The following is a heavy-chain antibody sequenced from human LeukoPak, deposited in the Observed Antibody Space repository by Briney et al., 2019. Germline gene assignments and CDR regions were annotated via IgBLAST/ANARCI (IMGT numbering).Heavy chain of an antibody. CDR2: IIPIFGTA. Sequence: SVKVSCKASGGTFSSYAISWVRQAPGQGLEWMGGIIPIFGTANYAQKFQGRVTITADESTSTAYMELSSLRSDDTAVYYCARDGIAVAGTWDYWGQGTLVTVSS. D-gene: IGHD6-19*01. V-gene: IGHV1-69*13. CDR1: GGTFSSYA. J-gene: IGHJ4*02. CDR3: ARDGIAVAGTWDY.